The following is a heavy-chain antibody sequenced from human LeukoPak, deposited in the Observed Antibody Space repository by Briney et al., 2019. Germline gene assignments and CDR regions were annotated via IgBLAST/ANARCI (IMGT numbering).Heavy chain of an antibody. CDR1: GFTFRNYA. CDR2: IDGGGGPT. J-gene: IGHJ4*02. D-gene: IGHD6-25*01. V-gene: IGHV3-23*01. CDR3: AKHSGYNWQYFFDY. Sequence: GGSLRLSCAASGFTFRNYAMSWVRQAPGKGLEWVSVIDGGGGPTYYADSVKGRFTVSRDNSKNTLYLQMNSLRAEDVAVYFCAKHSGYNWQYFFDYWGQGTLVTVSS.